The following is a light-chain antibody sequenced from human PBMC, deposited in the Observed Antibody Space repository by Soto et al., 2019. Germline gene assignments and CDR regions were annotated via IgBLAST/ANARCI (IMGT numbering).Light chain of an antibody. CDR2: DVS. V-gene: IGKV1-13*02. Sequence: AIQLTQSPSSLSASVGDRVTFTCRASQDIRGALAWYQQKPGKAPKILIYDVSILESGVPSRFSGSSSGTDFTLPISSLQPGDFATYYCQQFNSYPITFGQGTRLEIK. CDR3: QQFNSYPIT. J-gene: IGKJ5*01. CDR1: QDIRGA.